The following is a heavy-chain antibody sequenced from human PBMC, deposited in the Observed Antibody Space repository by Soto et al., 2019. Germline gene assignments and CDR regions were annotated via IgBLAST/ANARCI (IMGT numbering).Heavy chain of an antibody. CDR3: ARGDYSGSYAGWFDP. J-gene: IGHJ5*02. Sequence: AGGSLRLSCAASGFTFSSYSMNWVRQAPGKGLEWVSSISSSSSYIYYADSVKGRFTISRDNAKNSLYLQMNSLRAEDTAVYYCARGDYSGSYAGWFDPWGQGTLVTVSS. D-gene: IGHD1-26*01. V-gene: IGHV3-21*01. CDR2: ISSSSSYI. CDR1: GFTFSSYS.